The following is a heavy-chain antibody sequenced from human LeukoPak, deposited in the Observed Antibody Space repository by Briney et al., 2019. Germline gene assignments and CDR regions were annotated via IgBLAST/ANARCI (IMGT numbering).Heavy chain of an antibody. CDR2: IYSGGST. CDR3: ARDYGNLGYFDY. CDR1: GFTVSSNY. J-gene: IGHJ4*02. V-gene: IGHV3-53*01. Sequence: PGGPLRLSCAASGFTVSSNYMSWVRQAPGKGLGWVSVIYSGGSTYYADSVKGRFTISRDNSKNTLYLQMNSLRAEDTAVYYCARDYGNLGYFDYWGQGTLVTVSS. D-gene: IGHD3-16*01.